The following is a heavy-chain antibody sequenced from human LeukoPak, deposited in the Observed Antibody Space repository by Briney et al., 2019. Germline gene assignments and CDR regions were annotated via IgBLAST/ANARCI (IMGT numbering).Heavy chain of an antibody. CDR2: INHSGST. CDR1: GGSFSGYY. V-gene: IGHV4-34*01. Sequence: SETLSLTCAVYGGSFSGYYWSWIRQPPGKGLEWIGEINHSGSTNYNPSLKSRVTISVDTSKNQFSLKLSSVTAVDTAVYYCARATRTYYYGSGSYPFDYWGQGTLVTVSS. J-gene: IGHJ4*02. CDR3: ARATRTYYYGSGSYPFDY. D-gene: IGHD3-10*01.